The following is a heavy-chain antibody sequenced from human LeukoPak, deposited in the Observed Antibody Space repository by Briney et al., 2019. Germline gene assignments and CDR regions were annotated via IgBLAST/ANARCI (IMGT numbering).Heavy chain of an antibody. Sequence: GGSLRLSCAASGFTFSSYGMHWVRQAPGKGLEWVAVISYDGSNKYYADSVKGRFTISRDNSKNTLYLQMNSLRAEDTAVYYCAKVRYPYCSSTSCYGLDYWGREPWSPSPQ. D-gene: IGHD2-2*01. CDR2: ISYDGSNK. CDR1: GFTFSSYG. CDR3: AKVRYPYCSSTSCYGLDY. V-gene: IGHV3-30*18. J-gene: IGHJ4*02.